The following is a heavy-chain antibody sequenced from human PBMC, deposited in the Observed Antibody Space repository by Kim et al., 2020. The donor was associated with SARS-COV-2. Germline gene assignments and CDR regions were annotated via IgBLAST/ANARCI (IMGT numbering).Heavy chain of an antibody. CDR3: ARSGTYYDILTGPRPYYFDY. Sequence: GGSLRLSCAASGFTFSSYSMNWVRQAPGKGLEWVSSISSSSSYIYYADPVKGRFTISRDNAKNSLYLQMNSLRAEDTAVYYCARSGTYYDILTGPRPYYFDYWGQGTLVTVSS. J-gene: IGHJ4*02. V-gene: IGHV3-21*01. D-gene: IGHD3-9*01. CDR1: GFTFSSYS. CDR2: ISSSSSYI.